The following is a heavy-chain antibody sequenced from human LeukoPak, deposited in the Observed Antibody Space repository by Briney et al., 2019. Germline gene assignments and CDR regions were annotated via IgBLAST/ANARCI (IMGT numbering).Heavy chain of an antibody. Sequence: GGSLRLSWAASGFTFSSYWMSWVRQAPGKGLEWVANIKQDGTEKYYVDSVKGRFTISRDNAKNSLYLQMNSLRAEDTAVYYCARDSYYDFWSGYLRDYGLDVWGQGTTVTVSS. J-gene: IGHJ6*02. D-gene: IGHD3-3*01. CDR2: IKQDGTEK. CDR1: GFTFSSYW. V-gene: IGHV3-7*01. CDR3: ARDSYYDFWSGYLRDYGLDV.